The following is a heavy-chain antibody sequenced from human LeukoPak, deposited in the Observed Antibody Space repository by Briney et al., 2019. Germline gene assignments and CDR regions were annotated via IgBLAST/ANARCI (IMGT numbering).Heavy chain of an antibody. CDR2: INPNSGGT. J-gene: IGHJ6*03. V-gene: IGHV1-2*02. CDR3: ARDAWYYDFWSGYFPRQNYYYMDV. Sequence: APVKVSCKASGYTFTGYYMHWVRQAPGQGLEWMGWINPNSGGTNYAQKFQGRVTMTRDTSISTAYMELSRLRSDDTAVYYCARDAWYYDFWSGYFPRQNYYYMDVWGKGTTVTVSS. CDR1: GYTFTGYY. D-gene: IGHD3-3*01.